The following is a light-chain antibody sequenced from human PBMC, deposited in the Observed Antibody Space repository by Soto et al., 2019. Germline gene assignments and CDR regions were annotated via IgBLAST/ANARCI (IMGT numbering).Light chain of an antibody. J-gene: IGKJ1*01. CDR1: QGISSY. Sequence: IQLTQSPSFLSASVGDRVTITCRASQGISSYLAWYQQKPGKAPKLLIYAASTLQSGVPSRFSGSRSGPDFTLTISSLQPEDFATYYCQQSYSSPPTFGQGTKVEIK. V-gene: IGKV1-9*01. CDR3: QQSYSSPPT. CDR2: AAS.